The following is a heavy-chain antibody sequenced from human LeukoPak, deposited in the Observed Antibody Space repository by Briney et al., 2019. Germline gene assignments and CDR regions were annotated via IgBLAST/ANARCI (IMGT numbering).Heavy chain of an antibody. CDR3: ARGPDRRQQLDYGMDV. J-gene: IGHJ6*02. CDR1: GFTFSSYG. V-gene: IGHV3-33*01. CDR2: IWYDGSNK. Sequence: GGSLRLSCAASGFTFSSYGMHWVRQAPGKGLEWVAVIWYDGSNKYYADSVKGRFTISRDNSKNTLYLQMNSLRAEDTAVYYCARGPDRRQQLDYGMDVWGQGTTVTVSS. D-gene: IGHD6-13*01.